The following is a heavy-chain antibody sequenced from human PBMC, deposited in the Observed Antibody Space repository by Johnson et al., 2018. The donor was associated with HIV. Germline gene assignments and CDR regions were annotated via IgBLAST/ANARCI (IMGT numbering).Heavy chain of an antibody. Sequence: VQLVESGGGLIQPGGSLRLSCAASGFTVSSNYMSWVRQAPGKGLEWVSVIYSGGSTYYADSVKGRFTISRDNSKNTLYRQMNSLRAEDTAVYYCARDHLRRSHAFDIWGQGTMVTVSS. J-gene: IGHJ3*02. CDR2: IYSGGST. D-gene: IGHD2-15*01. CDR3: ARDHLRRSHAFDI. CDR1: GFTVSSNY. V-gene: IGHV3-53*01.